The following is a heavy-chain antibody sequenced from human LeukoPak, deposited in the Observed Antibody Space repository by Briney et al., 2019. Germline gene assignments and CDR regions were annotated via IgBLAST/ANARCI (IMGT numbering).Heavy chain of an antibody. CDR1: GGSISSYY. CDR2: IYYSGST. J-gene: IGHJ4*02. D-gene: IGHD1-26*01. Sequence: SETLSLTCTVSGGSISSYYWSWIRQPPGKGLEWIGYIYYSGSTNYNPSLKSRATISVDTSKNQFSLKLSSVTAADTAVYYCAGLYSGSYDYWGQGTLVTVSS. CDR3: AGLYSGSYDY. V-gene: IGHV4-59*12.